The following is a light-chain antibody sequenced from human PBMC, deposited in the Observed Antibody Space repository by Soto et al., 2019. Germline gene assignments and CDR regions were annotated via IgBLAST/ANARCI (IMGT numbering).Light chain of an antibody. CDR1: SSNIGSAY. CDR3: AAWDDSLRGWV. V-gene: IGLV1-47*01. Sequence: QSVLTQPPSASGTPGQTVTISCSGSSSNIGSAYIYWYQHLPGTAPKLLIYRNNQRPSGVPDRFSASKSGTSASLAISGLRSEDDADYYCAAWDDSLRGWVFGGGTKLTVL. J-gene: IGLJ3*02. CDR2: RNN.